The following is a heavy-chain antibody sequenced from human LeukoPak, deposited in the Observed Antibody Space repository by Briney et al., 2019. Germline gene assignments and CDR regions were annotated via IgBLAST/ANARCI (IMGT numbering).Heavy chain of an antibody. CDR3: ARGGRFGDSVSHYGMDV. Sequence: SWTLSLTCSVSGYYIRSGFYWGWIRQPSGKGLEWVGGIYNSGKTYYDPALKSRVTVSVDTSKNQIPLELTSVTVADTAVYLCARGGRFGDSVSHYGMDVWGQGTTVIVSS. CDR2: IYNSGKT. V-gene: IGHV4-38-2*02. CDR1: GYYIRSGFY. J-gene: IGHJ6*02. D-gene: IGHD3-16*01.